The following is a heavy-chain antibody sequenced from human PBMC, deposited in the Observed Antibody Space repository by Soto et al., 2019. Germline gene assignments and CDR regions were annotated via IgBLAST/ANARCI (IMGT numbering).Heavy chain of an antibody. Sequence: ASVKVSCKASGYTFTSYDINWVRQATGQGLEWMGWMNPNSGNTGYAQKFQGRVTMTRITSISTAYMELSSLRSEDTAVYYCARGNFLVYDILTGYYMLFDYWGQGTLVTVSS. V-gene: IGHV1-8*01. J-gene: IGHJ4*02. CDR3: ARGNFLVYDILTGYYMLFDY. CDR2: MNPNSGNT. CDR1: GYTFTSYD. D-gene: IGHD3-9*01.